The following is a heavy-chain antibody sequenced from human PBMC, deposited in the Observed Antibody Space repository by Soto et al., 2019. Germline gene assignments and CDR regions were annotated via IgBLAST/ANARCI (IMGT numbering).Heavy chain of an antibody. CDR1: GFTFSDYD. J-gene: IGHJ1*01. Sequence: GSLRLSCAASGFTFSDYDMNWVRQAPGKGLEWISYINYDSSSTYYADSVKGRFTISRDNGENSLSLQMNSLRDEDTAVYYCARGKFCGGDCYRGEYFQHWGQGTLVTVSS. CDR3: ARGKFCGGDCYRGEYFQH. D-gene: IGHD2-21*02. V-gene: IGHV3-48*02. CDR2: INYDSSST.